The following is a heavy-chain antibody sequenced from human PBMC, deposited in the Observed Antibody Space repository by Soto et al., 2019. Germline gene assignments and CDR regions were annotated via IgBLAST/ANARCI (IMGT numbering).Heavy chain of an antibody. V-gene: IGHV1-3*01. Sequence: ASVKVSCKASGYTFTSYAMHWVRQAPGQRLEWKEWINAGNGHTKYSQKFQGRVTITRDTSASTAYMELSRLRSDYMAVYYCARVGIAESDRFDYWGQGALVSVYS. CDR2: INAGNGHT. D-gene: IGHD6-13*01. CDR1: GYTFTSYA. J-gene: IGHJ4*02. CDR3: ARVGIAESDRFDY.